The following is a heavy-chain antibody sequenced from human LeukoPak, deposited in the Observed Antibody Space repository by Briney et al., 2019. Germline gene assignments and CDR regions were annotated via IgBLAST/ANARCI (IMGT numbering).Heavy chain of an antibody. Sequence: SETLSLTCAVYGGSFSGYYWSWIRQPPGKGLEGIGEINHSGSTNYNPSLKSRVTISVDTSKNQFSLKLSSVTAADTAVYYCARGGIIAAASGYYYYYMDVWGKGTTVTVSS. CDR2: INHSGST. D-gene: IGHD6-13*01. J-gene: IGHJ6*03. CDR1: GGSFSGYY. V-gene: IGHV4-34*01. CDR3: ARGGIIAAASGYYYYYMDV.